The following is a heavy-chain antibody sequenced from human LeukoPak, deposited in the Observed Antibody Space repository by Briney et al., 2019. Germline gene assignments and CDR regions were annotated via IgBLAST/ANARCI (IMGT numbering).Heavy chain of an antibody. CDR3: ARGGEWRYYYDSSGYYPFDY. J-gene: IGHJ4*02. V-gene: IGHV4-59*01. D-gene: IGHD3-22*01. CDR2: IYYSGST. CDR1: GGSISSYY. Sequence: PSETLSLTYTVSGGSISSYYWSWIRQPPGKGLEWTGYIYYSGSTNYNPSLKSRVTISVDTSKNQFSLKLSSVTAADTAVYYCARGGEWRYYYDSSGYYPFDYWGQGTLVTVSS.